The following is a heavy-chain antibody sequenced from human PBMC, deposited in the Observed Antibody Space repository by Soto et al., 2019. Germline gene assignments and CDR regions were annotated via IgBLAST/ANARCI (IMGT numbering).Heavy chain of an antibody. V-gene: IGHV1-8*01. Sequence: QVQLVQSGAAVKKPGASVRVSCKASGYTFSGYDINWVRQATGQGLEWMGWVSPDSGSTGYAGIFQGRVTITGDRPTTTAYMDLSSLTYEASDVYYCARATELRYVEWSVYRGGNYAMDVWGQGTTVTVSS. CDR3: ARATELRYVEWSVYRGGNYAMDV. D-gene: IGHD3-3*01. J-gene: IGHJ6*02. CDR2: VSPDSGST. CDR1: GYTFSGYD.